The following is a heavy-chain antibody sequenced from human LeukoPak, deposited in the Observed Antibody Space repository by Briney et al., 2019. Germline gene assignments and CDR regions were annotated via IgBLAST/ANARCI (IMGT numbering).Heavy chain of an antibody. V-gene: IGHV3-7*01. CDR1: GVTFDSHW. CDR2: IKQDGSEE. D-gene: IGHD3-3*01. CDR3: ARGVRWFGP. J-gene: IGHJ5*02. Sequence: PGGSLRLSCAASGVTFDSHWVSWVRQAPGKGLEWVANIKQDGSEENYVDSVKGRFTISRDNAKNSLYLQINSLRVEDTAVYYCARGVRWFGPWGQGTLVTVSS.